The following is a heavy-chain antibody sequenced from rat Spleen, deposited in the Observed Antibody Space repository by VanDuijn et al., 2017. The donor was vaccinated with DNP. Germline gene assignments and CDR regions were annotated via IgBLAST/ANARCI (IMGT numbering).Heavy chain of an antibody. V-gene: IGHV5-19*01. CDR2: ISPNGDNT. CDR3: AAGNSGFAF. D-gene: IGHD4-4*01. Sequence: EVQLVESGGGLVQPGRSLKLSCAASGFTFSNYGMHWIRQAPTMGLEWVASISPNGDNTYFRDSVKGRFTISRENARSTLYSQMDSLRSEDTATYYCAAGNSGFAFWGQGTLVTVSS. J-gene: IGHJ3*01. CDR1: GFTFSNYG.